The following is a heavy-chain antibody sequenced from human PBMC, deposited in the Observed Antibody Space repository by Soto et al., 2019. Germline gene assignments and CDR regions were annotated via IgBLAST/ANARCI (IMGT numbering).Heavy chain of an antibody. CDR3: ARDRSGMDV. CDR1: GGSISSYY. V-gene: IGHV4-59*01. J-gene: IGHJ6*02. Sequence: SETLSLTCTVSGGSISSYYWSWIRQPPGKGLEWIGYIYYSGSTNYNPSLKSRVTISVDTSKNQFSLKLSSVTAADTAVYYCARDRSGMDVWGQGTTVTAP. CDR2: IYYSGST.